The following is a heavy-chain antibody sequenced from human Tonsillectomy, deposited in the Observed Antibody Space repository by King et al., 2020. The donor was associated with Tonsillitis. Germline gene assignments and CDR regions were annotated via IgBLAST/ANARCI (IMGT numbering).Heavy chain of an antibody. V-gene: IGHV3-74*01. J-gene: IGHJ4*02. CDR1: GFCFSIYY. CDR2: VSGDGWVT. Sequence: VQLVESGGALVQPGEFLRLSCAASGFCFSIYYMHSVRPAPGAGPEWVSRVSGDGWVTTYADSVRGRLTLSRDNTKNKMYLQMNSLRDEDTAVYYCMRDQGFGWGQGTLVTVSS. CDR3: MRDQGFG. D-gene: IGHD3-16*01.